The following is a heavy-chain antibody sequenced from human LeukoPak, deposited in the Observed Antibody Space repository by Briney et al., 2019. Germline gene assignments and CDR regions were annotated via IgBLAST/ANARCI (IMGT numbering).Heavy chain of an antibody. CDR1: GFTFSSYG. V-gene: IGHV3-30*03. CDR3: ACDFDY. J-gene: IGHJ4*02. Sequence: GGSLRLSCAASGFTFSSYGMHWVRQAPGKGLEWVAVISYDGSNKYYADSVKGRFTISRDNSKNTLYLQMNSLRAEDTAVYYCACDFDYWGQGTLVTVSS. CDR2: ISYDGSNK.